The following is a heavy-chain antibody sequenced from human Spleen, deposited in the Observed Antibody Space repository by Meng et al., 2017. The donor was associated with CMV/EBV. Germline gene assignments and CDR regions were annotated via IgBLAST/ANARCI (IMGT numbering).Heavy chain of an antibody. Sequence: ASVKVSCKASGYTFRGYYMHWVRQAPGQGLEWMGWINPRSGGTDYAQKFQGRVTMTRDTSISTAYMELNRLRSDDTAVYYCARRSGSGGRYLGVDVWGQGTTVTVSS. V-gene: IGHV1-2*02. CDR3: ARRSGSGGRYLGVDV. CDR2: INPRSGGT. CDR1: GYTFRGYY. J-gene: IGHJ6*02. D-gene: IGHD6-19*01.